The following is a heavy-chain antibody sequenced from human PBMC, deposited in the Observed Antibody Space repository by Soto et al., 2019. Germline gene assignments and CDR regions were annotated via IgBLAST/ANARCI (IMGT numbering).Heavy chain of an antibody. CDR1: GFTFSSYG. J-gene: IGHJ6*02. D-gene: IGHD5-18*01. V-gene: IGHV3-33*01. Sequence: GGSLRLSCAASGFTFSSYGMHWVRQAPGKGLEWVAVIWYDGSNKYYADSVKGRFTISRDNSKNTLYLQMNSLRAEDTAVYYCAGTYTLLYYYYGMDVWGQGTTVTVSS. CDR3: AGTYTLLYYYYGMDV. CDR2: IWYDGSNK.